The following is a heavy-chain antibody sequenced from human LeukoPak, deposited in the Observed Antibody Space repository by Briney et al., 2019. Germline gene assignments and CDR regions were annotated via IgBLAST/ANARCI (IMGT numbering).Heavy chain of an antibody. V-gene: IGHV3-23*01. Sequence: GGSLRLSCAASGFTFSSNSMNWVRQAPGKGLEGVSLITNSGGTTYYADSVKGRFTISRDNSKNILYLHMNSLRAEDTAVYYCAKDWGYGSGTYYTHWGQGTLVTVSS. CDR2: ITNSGGTT. CDR1: GFTFSSNS. J-gene: IGHJ4*02. CDR3: AKDWGYGSGTYYTH. D-gene: IGHD3-10*01.